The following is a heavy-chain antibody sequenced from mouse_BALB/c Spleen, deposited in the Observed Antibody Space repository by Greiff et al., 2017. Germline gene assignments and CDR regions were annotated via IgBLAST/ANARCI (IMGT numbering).Heavy chain of an antibody. J-gene: IGHJ3*01. CDR1: GFTFSSYA. Sequence: DVQLVESGGGLVKPGGSLKLSCAASGFTFSSYAMSWVRQTPEKRLEWVASISSGGSTYYPDSVKGRFTISRDNARNILYLQMSSLRSEDTAMYYCARSATTVVATEGWFAYWGQGTLVTVSA. CDR3: ARSATTVVATEGWFAY. D-gene: IGHD1-1*01. CDR2: ISSGGST. V-gene: IGHV5-6-5*01.